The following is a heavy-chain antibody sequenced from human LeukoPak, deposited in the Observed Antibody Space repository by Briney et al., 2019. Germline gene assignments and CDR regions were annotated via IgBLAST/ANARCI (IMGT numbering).Heavy chain of an antibody. Sequence: PGGSLRLSCAASGFTFSSYWMSWVRQAPGKGLEWLANIKQDGSEKYYVDSVKGRFTISRDNAKNSLYLQMNSLRAEDTAVYYCARDLYSSGWPGIDYWGQGTLVTVSS. CDR2: IKQDGSEK. V-gene: IGHV3-7*01. D-gene: IGHD6-19*01. CDR1: GFTFSSYW. J-gene: IGHJ4*02. CDR3: ARDLYSSGWPGIDY.